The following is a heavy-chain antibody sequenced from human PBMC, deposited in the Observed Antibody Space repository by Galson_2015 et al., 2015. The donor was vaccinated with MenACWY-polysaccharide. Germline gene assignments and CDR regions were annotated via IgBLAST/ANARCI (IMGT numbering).Heavy chain of an antibody. CDR3: ARHAWLGD. D-gene: IGHD3-10*01. V-gene: IGHV3-66*02. CDR2: IHSDGTI. Sequence: SLRLSCAASGFDFSSYAMSWVRQAPGKGLEWVSVIHSDGTISYADSVKGRFTISGDNSKNTLYFQMNSLRPEDTAVYYCARHAWLGDWGQGTLVTVSS. CDR1: GFDFSSYA. J-gene: IGHJ4*02.